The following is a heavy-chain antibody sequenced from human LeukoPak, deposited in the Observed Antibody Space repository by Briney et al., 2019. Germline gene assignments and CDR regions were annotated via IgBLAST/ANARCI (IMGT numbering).Heavy chain of an antibody. CDR3: ASSFYDFWSGSGDY. V-gene: IGHV1-69*05. D-gene: IGHD3-3*01. CDR2: IIPIFGTA. CDR1: GGTFSSYA. J-gene: IGHJ4*02. Sequence: SVKVSCKACGGTFSSYAISWVRQAPGQGLEWMGGIIPIFGTANYAQKFQGRVTITTDESTSTAYMELSSLRSEDTAVYYCASSFYDFWSGSGDYWGQGTLVTVSS.